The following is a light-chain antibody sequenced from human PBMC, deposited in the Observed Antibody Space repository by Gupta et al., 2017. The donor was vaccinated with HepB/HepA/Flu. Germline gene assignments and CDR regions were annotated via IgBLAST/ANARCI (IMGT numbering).Light chain of an antibody. CDR1: QSISSW. V-gene: IGKV1-5*03. J-gene: IGKJ1*01. CDR3: QQENSTSGT. CDR2: KAS. Sequence: DIQMTQSPSTLSASVGDRVTITCRASQSISSWLAWYQQKPGQAPKLLIEKASSLESGVPSRFSGSGSGTEFTLTISSLQPDDFATYYCQQENSTSGTVGQGTKVEIK.